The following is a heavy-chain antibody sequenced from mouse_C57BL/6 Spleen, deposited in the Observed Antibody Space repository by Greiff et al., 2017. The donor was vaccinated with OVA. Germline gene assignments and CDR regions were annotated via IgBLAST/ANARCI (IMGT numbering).Heavy chain of an antibody. CDR2: IYPGSGST. V-gene: IGHV1-55*01. Sequence: VQLQQSGAELVKPGASVKMSCKASGYTFTSYWITWVKQRPGQGLEWIGDIYPGSGSTNYNEKFKSKATLTVDTSSSTAYMQLSSLTSEDSAVYYCARHYYGSSHPFDYWGQGTTLTVSS. CDR1: GYTFTSYW. J-gene: IGHJ2*01. D-gene: IGHD1-1*01. CDR3: ARHYYGSSHPFDY.